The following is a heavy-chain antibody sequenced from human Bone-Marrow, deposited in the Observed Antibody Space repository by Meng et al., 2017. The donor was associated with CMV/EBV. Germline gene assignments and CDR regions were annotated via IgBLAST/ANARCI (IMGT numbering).Heavy chain of an antibody. J-gene: IGHJ4*02. CDR2: IYYSGST. CDR1: GGSISSSSYY. D-gene: IGHD3-10*01. CDR3: AREDYGSGSYCDY. Sequence: PQLQESGPGLVKPSETLALTCTVSGGSISSSSYYWGWIRQPPGKGLEWIGSIYYSGSTYYNPSLKSRVTISVDTSKNQFSLKLSSVTAADTAVYYCAREDYGSGSYCDYWGQGTLVTVSS. V-gene: IGHV4-39*07.